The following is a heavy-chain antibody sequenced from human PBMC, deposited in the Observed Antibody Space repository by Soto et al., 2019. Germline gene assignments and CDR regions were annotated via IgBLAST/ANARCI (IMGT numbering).Heavy chain of an antibody. D-gene: IGHD3-9*01. CDR3: ARLVVGVLRYGGRYMDV. Sequence: SETLSLTCTVSGGSISSSSYYWGWIRQPPGKGLEWIGSIYYSGSTYYNPSLKSRVTISVDTSKNQFSLKLSSVTAADTAVYYCARLVVGVLRYGGRYMDVWGKGTTVTVSS. V-gene: IGHV4-39*01. CDR1: GGSISSSSYY. J-gene: IGHJ6*03. CDR2: IYYSGST.